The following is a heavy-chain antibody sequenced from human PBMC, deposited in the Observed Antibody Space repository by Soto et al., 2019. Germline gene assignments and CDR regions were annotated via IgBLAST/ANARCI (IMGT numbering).Heavy chain of an antibody. Sequence: GGSLRLSCAASGFTFSSYSMNWVRQAPGKGLEWVSSISSSSSYIYYADSVKGRFTISRDNAKNSLYLQMNSLRAEDTAVYYCARDLAVACINALYYYYYYGMDVWGQGTTVTVSS. D-gene: IGHD6-19*01. J-gene: IGHJ6*02. CDR2: ISSSSSYI. CDR3: ARDLAVACINALYYYYYYGMDV. V-gene: IGHV3-21*01. CDR1: GFTFSSYS.